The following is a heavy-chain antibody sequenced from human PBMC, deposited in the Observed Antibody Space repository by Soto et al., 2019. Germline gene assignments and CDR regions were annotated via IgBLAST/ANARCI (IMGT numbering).Heavy chain of an antibody. CDR3: ARGSVAARYNWLDP. D-gene: IGHD6-19*01. V-gene: IGHV4-31*11. CDR2: IYYSGTT. J-gene: IGHJ5*02. CDR1: GGSISSGGYY. Sequence: SETLSLTCAVSGGSISSGGYYWSWIRRHPGKGLEWIGYIYYSGTTYSNPSLKSRVTMSVDTSKNQLSLKVSSVTAADTAVYYCARGSVAARYNWLDPWGQGTLVTVS.